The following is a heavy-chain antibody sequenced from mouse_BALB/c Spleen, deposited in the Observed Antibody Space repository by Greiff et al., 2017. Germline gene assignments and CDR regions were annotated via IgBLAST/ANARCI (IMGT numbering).Heavy chain of an antibody. CDR1: GFTFSSYA. V-gene: IGHV5-9-4*01. Sequence: DVHLVESGGGLVKPGGSLKLSCAASGFTFSSYAMSWVRQSPEKRLEWVAEISSGGSYTYYPDTVTGRFTISRDNAKNTLYLEMSSLRSEDTAMYYCARDDRYDGALFAYWGQGTLVTVSA. CDR3: ARDDRYDGALFAY. J-gene: IGHJ3*01. CDR2: ISSGGSYT. D-gene: IGHD2-14*01.